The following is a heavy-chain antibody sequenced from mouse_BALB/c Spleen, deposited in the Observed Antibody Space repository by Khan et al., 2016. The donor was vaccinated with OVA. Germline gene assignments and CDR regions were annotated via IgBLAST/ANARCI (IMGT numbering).Heavy chain of an antibody. CDR2: INTYTGEP. CDR3: ARTLYGSGYDYAMDY. CDR1: GYIFTNYG. D-gene: IGHD1-1*01. Sequence: QIQLVQSGPELKKPGETVKISCKASGYIFTNYGMTWVKQAPGKGLKWMGWINTYTGEPTYADDFKGRFAFSLETSANTAYLQINNLNNEDTATYFGARTLYGSGYDYAMDYWGQGTSVTVSS. V-gene: IGHV9-3-1*01. J-gene: IGHJ4*01.